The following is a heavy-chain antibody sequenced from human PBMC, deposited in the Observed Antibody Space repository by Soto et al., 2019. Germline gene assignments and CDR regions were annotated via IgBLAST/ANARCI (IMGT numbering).Heavy chain of an antibody. D-gene: IGHD1-26*01. Sequence: ASVKVSCKASGGAFSSYAISWVRQAPGQGLEWMGGIIPIFGTANYAQKFQGRVTITADESTSTAYMELSSLRSEDTAVYYSAREDRGATQRGPWGKGTLVTVSS. CDR1: GGAFSSYA. J-gene: IGHJ5*02. CDR3: AREDRGATQRGP. V-gene: IGHV1-69*13. CDR2: IIPIFGTA.